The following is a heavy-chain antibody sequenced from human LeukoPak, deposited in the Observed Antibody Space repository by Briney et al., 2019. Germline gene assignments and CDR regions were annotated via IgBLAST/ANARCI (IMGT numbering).Heavy chain of an antibody. V-gene: IGHV1-46*01. CDR1: GYTFTSYY. CDR3: ARDGSRVEADFDY. CDR2: INPSGGST. Sequence: ASLKVSCKASGYTFTSYYMHWVRQAPGQGLEWMGIINPSGGSTSYAQKFQGRVTMTRDTSTSTIYMELSSLRSEDTAVYYCARDGSRVEADFDYWGQGTLVTVSS. D-gene: IGHD5/OR15-5a*01. J-gene: IGHJ4*02.